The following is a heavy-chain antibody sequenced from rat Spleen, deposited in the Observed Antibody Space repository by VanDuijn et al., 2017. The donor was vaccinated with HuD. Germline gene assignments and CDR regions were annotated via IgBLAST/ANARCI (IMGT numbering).Heavy chain of an antibody. V-gene: IGHV5-20*01. CDR1: GFTFSNYD. D-gene: IGHD4-3*01. CDR2: ISYDGSST. J-gene: IGHJ2*01. CDR3: TTVGIRGLDY. Sequence: EVQLVESGGGLVQPGRSMKLSCAASGFTFSNYDMAWVRQAPTKGLEWVASISYDGSSTYYRDSVKGRFTISRDNAKSTLYLQMDSLRSEDTATYYCTTVGIRGLDYWGQGVMVTVSS.